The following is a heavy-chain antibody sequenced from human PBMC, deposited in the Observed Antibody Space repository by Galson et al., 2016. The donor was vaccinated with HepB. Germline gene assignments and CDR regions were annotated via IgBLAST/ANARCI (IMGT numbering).Heavy chain of an antibody. CDR2: ISDNTAGT. Sequence: LRLSCAASGFTFSSYSMTWVRQAAGKGLEWVSDISDNTAGTKYAHSVKGRFTISRDKSKNTLNLQMNSLRGEDTAVYYCARGRGVDVWGQGTTVTVSS. CDR1: GFTFSSYS. V-gene: IGHV3-23*01. CDR3: ARGRGVDV. J-gene: IGHJ6*02.